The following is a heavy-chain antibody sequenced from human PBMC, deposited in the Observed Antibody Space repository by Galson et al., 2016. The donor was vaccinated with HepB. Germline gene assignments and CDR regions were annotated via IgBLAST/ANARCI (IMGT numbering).Heavy chain of an antibody. CDR3: ARENFWKLDQ. CDR1: GFSFSRYW. Sequence: SLRLSCAASGFSFSRYWMAWVRQAPGKGLEWVGNIKADGNENDYVGSVKGRFTMSRDNAQKSLFLQMTNLRAEDTAVYYCARENFWKLDQWGQGTLVTASS. V-gene: IGHV3-7*03. J-gene: IGHJ5*02. D-gene: IGHD3-3*01. CDR2: IKADGNEN.